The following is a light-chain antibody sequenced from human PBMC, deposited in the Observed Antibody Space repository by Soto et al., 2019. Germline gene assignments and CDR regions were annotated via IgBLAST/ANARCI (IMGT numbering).Light chain of an antibody. CDR2: DVS. CDR1: SSDVGGYNS. V-gene: IGLV2-14*01. Sequence: QSVLTQTASVSGSPGQSITLLCTGTSSDVGGYNSVPWYQQHPGKAPKLMIHDVSNRPSGVSNRFSGSKSGNTASLTIPRLQAEDEADYYCSSYTGSSSYVFGTGTKVTVL. J-gene: IGLJ1*01. CDR3: SSYTGSSSYV.